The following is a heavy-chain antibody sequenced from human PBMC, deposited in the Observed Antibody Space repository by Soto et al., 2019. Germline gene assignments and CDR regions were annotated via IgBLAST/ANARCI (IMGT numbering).Heavy chain of an antibody. Sequence: GASVKVSCKASGYTFTGYYMHWVRQAPGQGLEWMGWINPNSGGTNYAQKFQGRVTMTRDTSISTAYMELSRLRSDDTAVYYCARDGPPSDLYYYYGMDVWGQGTTVTVSS. CDR1: GYTFTGYY. J-gene: IGHJ6*02. CDR2: INPNSGGT. V-gene: IGHV1-2*02. CDR3: ARDGPPSDLYYYYGMDV.